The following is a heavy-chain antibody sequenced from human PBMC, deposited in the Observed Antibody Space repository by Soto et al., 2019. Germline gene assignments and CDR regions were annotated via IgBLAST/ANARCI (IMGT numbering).Heavy chain of an antibody. CDR1: GFTFSSYA. CDR3: ANIVVVPAALPLDV. J-gene: IGHJ6*02. D-gene: IGHD2-2*01. V-gene: IGHV3-30-3*01. CDR2: ISFDGSNK. Sequence: PVGSLRLSCAASGFTFSSYAMHWVRQAPGKGLEWVAVISFDGSNKYYADSVKGRFTISRDNSKNTLYLQMNSLRAEDTAVYYCANIVVVPAALPLDVWGQGTTVTVSS.